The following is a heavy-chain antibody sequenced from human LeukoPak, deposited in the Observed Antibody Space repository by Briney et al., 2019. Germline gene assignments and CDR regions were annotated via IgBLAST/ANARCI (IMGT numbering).Heavy chain of an antibody. Sequence: ASVKVSCKASGYTFSSYGISWVRQAPGQGLEWMGWITSYNGNTKYAQQLQGRVTMTTDTSTGTAYMELSSLRSEDTAVYYCARALRGSSSWYYFDYWGQGTLVTVSS. V-gene: IGHV1-18*01. CDR2: ITSYNGNT. J-gene: IGHJ4*02. CDR1: GYTFSSYG. CDR3: ARALRGSSSWYYFDY. D-gene: IGHD6-13*01.